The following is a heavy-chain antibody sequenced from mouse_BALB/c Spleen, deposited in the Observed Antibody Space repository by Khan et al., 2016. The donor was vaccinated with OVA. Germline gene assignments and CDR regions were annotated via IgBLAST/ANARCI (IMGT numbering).Heavy chain of an antibody. CDR1: GFSLPNYG. D-gene: IGHD2-10*01. CDR3: ARQPYYHYNIMDY. J-gene: IGHJ4*01. CDR2: LWRDGST. Sequence: QVQLKESGPGLVAPSQSLSITCTISGFSLPNYGVHWVRQPPGKGLEWLVVLWRDGSTTYNSALKSRLTISKDNSKSKVFLKRNSLQTDDTAMYFCARQPYYHYNIMDYWGQGTSVTVSS. V-gene: IGHV2-6-1*01.